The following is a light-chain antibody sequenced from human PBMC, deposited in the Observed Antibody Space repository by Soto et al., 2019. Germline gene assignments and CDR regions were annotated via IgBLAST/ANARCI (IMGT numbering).Light chain of an antibody. CDR2: GAS. CDR1: QSVDIN. V-gene: IGKV3-15*01. J-gene: IGKJ1*01. CDR3: QQYRSWPRT. Sequence: EIVLTQSPATLSVSPGERVTLSCRASQSVDINLARYQQKPGQAPRLLIYGASTRATDMPGRFSGRGAGAEFTLTISSLQSEDFAVYYCQQYRSWPRTFGQGTKVDIK.